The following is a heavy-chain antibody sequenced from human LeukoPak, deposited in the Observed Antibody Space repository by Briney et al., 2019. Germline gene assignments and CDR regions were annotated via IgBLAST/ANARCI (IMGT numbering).Heavy chain of an antibody. CDR3: ARDVKKYSSGWYGYEPYYFDY. J-gene: IGHJ4*02. V-gene: IGHV3-20*04. CDR2: INWNGGST. D-gene: IGHD6-19*01. Sequence: GGSLRLSCAASGFTFDDYGMSWVRQAPGKGLEWVSGINWNGGSTGYADSVKGRFTISRDNAKNSLYLQMNSLRAEDTALYYCARDVKKYSSGWYGYEPYYFDYWGQGTLVTVS. CDR1: GFTFDDYG.